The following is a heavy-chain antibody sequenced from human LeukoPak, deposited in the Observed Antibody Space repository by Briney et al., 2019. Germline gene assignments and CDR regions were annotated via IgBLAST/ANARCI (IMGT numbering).Heavy chain of an antibody. CDR3: ARGRFAARDYYYYMDV. CDR1: GGTFSSYA. D-gene: IGHD6-6*01. J-gene: IGHJ6*03. Sequence: GASVKVSCKASGGTFSSYAISWVRQAPGQGLEWMGGIIPIFGTANYAQKFQGRVTITADESTSTAYMELSSLRSEDTAVYYCARGRFAARDYYYYMDVWGKGTTVTVSS. V-gene: IGHV1-69*01. CDR2: IIPIFGTA.